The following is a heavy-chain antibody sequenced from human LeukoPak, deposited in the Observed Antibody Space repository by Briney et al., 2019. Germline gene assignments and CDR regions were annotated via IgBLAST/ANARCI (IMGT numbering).Heavy chain of an antibody. CDR3: AKGSSSGYAYYFDF. Sequence: GGSLRLSCGASGFTFSSYAMTWVRQAPGKGLECVSTISGRGGSTYYADSVKGRFTISRDNSKNTLYLQMNSLRAEDTAVYYCAKGSSSGYAYYFDFWGQGTLVTVSS. D-gene: IGHD3-22*01. CDR1: GFTFSSYA. V-gene: IGHV3-23*01. J-gene: IGHJ4*02. CDR2: ISGRGGST.